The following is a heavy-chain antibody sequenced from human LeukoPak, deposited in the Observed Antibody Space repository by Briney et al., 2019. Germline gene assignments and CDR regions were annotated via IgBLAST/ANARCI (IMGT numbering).Heavy chain of an antibody. Sequence: KLGESLKISCKGSGYTFTNYWCGWVRQMPGKGLEWMGLIYPGDSDTTYRPYFQGQAPISADKPISTGYLQWSRLTASDTAMYYCARTGWNCSGTICYGYFQHWGQGTLVTVSS. CDR1: GYTFTNYW. V-gene: IGHV5-51*01. CDR2: IYPGDSDT. D-gene: IGHD2-2*01. J-gene: IGHJ1*01. CDR3: ARTGWNCSGTICYGYFQH.